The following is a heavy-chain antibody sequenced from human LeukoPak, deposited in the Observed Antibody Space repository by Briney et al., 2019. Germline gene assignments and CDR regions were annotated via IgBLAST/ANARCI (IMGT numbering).Heavy chain of an antibody. J-gene: IGHJ3*02. V-gene: IGHV4-34*01. CDR2: INHSGST. CDR1: GGSFSGYY. Sequence: SETLSLTCAVYGGSFSGYYCSWIRQPPGKGLEWIGEINHSGSTNYNPSLKSRVTISADTSKNQFSLKLSSVTAADTAVYYCASTGYSSGHDAFDIWGQGTMVTVLS. CDR3: ASTGYSSGHDAFDI. D-gene: IGHD6-19*01.